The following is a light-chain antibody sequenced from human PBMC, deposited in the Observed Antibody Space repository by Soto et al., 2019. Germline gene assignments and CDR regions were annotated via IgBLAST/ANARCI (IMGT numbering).Light chain of an antibody. J-gene: IGKJ1*01. CDR3: QQFDTPPRT. CDR2: GAS. Sequence: EIVLTQSPGTLSLSPGERATLSCRASQSVNSKYLAWYQHKAGQAPRLLIYGASSRATGVPDRFSGSGSGTDFTLTISRLEPDDFAVYYCQQFDTPPRTFGQGTKVEIK. V-gene: IGKV3-20*01. CDR1: QSVNSKY.